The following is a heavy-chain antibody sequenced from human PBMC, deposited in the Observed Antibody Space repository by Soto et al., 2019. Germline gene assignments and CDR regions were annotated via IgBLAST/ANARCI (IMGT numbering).Heavy chain of an antibody. V-gene: IGHV3-48*02. Sequence: EVQLVESGGGLVQPGGSLRLSCAASGFTFSSYSMNWVRQAPGKGLAGVSYVSSSSSTIYYADSVKGRFTICRDNAKHSLYLQMNSLRDEDTAVYYCARDGGSVHWCHPWGQGSLVTVSS. CDR1: GFTFSSYS. CDR3: ARDGGSVHWCHP. D-gene: IGHD1-26*01. CDR2: VSSSSSTI. J-gene: IGHJ5*02.